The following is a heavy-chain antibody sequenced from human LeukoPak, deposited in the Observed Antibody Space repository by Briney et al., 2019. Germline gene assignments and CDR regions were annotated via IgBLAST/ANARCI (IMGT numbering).Heavy chain of an antibody. CDR1: GGSISSYY. CDR3: ARHEGYSSSWYEHWFDP. V-gene: IGHV4-59*08. Sequence: SETLSLTCTVSGGSISSYYWSWIRQPPGKGLEWIGYIYYSGSTNYNPSLKGRVTISVDTSKNQFSLKLSSVTAADTAVYYCARHEGYSSSWYEHWFDPWGQGTLVTVSS. CDR2: IYYSGST. J-gene: IGHJ5*02. D-gene: IGHD6-13*01.